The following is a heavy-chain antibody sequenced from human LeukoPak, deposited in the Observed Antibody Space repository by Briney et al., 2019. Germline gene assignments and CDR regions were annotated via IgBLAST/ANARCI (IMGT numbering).Heavy chain of an antibody. CDR3: ARGRYYYDSRVPAAREINWFDP. J-gene: IGHJ5*02. CDR2: INPNSGGI. D-gene: IGHD3-22*01. Sequence: ASVKDSCKASGYTFIGYYMHWVRPAPGQGLGWMGRINPNSGGINFAQKFHVRGNMTRGTSISTAYMELSRLRSDDRAVYYCARGRYYYDSRVPAAREINWFDPWGQGTLVTVSS. V-gene: IGHV1-2*06. CDR1: GYTFIGYY.